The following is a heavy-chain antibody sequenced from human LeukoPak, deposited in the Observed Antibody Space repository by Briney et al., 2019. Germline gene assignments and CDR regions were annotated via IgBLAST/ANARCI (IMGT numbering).Heavy chain of an antibody. CDR2: INPSGGST. J-gene: IGHJ6*03. CDR3: ARRGITIFGVAAAYYYYYMDV. CDR1: GYTFTSYY. D-gene: IGHD3-3*01. V-gene: IGHV1-46*01. Sequence: ASVKVSRKASGYTFTSYYMHWVRQAPGQGLEWMGIINPSGGSTSYAQKFQGRVTMTRDMSTSTVYMELSSLRSEDTAVYYCARRGITIFGVAAAYYYYYMDVWGKGTTVTVSS.